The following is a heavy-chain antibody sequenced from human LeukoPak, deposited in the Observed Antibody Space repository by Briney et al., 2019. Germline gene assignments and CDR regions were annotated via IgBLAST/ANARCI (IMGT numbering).Heavy chain of an antibody. Sequence: GGSLRLSCAASGFTFSSYDMHWVRHATGKGLEWVSAIGTAGDTYYPGSVKGRFTISRENAKNSLYLQMNSLRAGDTAVYYCARAPEVAYGGVDYGMDVWGQGTTVTVSS. D-gene: IGHD2-15*01. CDR2: IGTAGDT. J-gene: IGHJ6*02. CDR1: GFTFSSYD. CDR3: ARAPEVAYGGVDYGMDV. V-gene: IGHV3-13*01.